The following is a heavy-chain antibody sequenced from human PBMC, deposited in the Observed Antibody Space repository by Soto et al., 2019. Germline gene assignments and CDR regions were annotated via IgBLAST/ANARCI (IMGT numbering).Heavy chain of an antibody. J-gene: IGHJ4*01. CDR3: GSVFEY. Sequence: PGGSLRLSCAASGFTFSNYWMHWVRQVPGRGLVWVSRISHDGSGTSYADSVRGRFTISRDNAKNTVYLQMNSLRAEDTAVYYCGSVFEYWAMEPRSPSPQ. V-gene: IGHV3-74*01. CDR1: GFTFSNYW. CDR2: ISHDGSGT.